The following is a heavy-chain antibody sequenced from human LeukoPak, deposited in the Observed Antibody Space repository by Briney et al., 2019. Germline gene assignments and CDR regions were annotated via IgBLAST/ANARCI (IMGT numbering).Heavy chain of an antibody. Sequence: PSETLSLTCTVSGGSISSYYWSWIRQPAGKGLEWIGRIYTSGSTNYNPSLKSRVTMSVDTSKNQFSLKLSSVTAADTAVYYCAREHTYYDYVWGSYRQVYFDYWGQGTLVTVSS. D-gene: IGHD3-16*02. CDR3: AREHTYYDYVWGSYRQVYFDY. V-gene: IGHV4-4*07. J-gene: IGHJ4*02. CDR2: IYTSGST. CDR1: GGSISSYY.